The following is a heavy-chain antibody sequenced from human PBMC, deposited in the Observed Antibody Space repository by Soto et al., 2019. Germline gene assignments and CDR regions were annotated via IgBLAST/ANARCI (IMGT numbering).Heavy chain of an antibody. D-gene: IGHD3-3*01. Sequence: QVQLVESGRGVVQPGRSLRLSCAASGFTFSSYAMHWVRQAPGKGLEWVAVISYDGSNKYYADSVKGRFTISRDNSKNSLYLQMNSLRAEDTAVYYCARGSFTIFGVVPYWFDPWGQGTLVTVSS. V-gene: IGHV3-30-3*01. CDR3: ARGSFTIFGVVPYWFDP. J-gene: IGHJ5*02. CDR2: ISYDGSNK. CDR1: GFTFSSYA.